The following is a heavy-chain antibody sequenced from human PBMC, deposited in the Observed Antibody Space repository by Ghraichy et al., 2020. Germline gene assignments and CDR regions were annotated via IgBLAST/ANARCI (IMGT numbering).Heavy chain of an antibody. D-gene: IGHD2-15*01. CDR2: ISYSGNT. CDR1: GDSLRTGGNY. Sequence: SETLSLTCTVSGDSLRTGGNYWNWIRQSPGKGLEWIGHISYSGNTRYNPSLRSRLTISVDTSKTQFSLKLTSVTAADTAVYYCARGLHHLPEAAFFPYYFDPWGQGTLVTVSS. V-gene: IGHV4-31*03. J-gene: IGHJ4*02. CDR3: ARGLHHLPEAAFFPYYFDP.